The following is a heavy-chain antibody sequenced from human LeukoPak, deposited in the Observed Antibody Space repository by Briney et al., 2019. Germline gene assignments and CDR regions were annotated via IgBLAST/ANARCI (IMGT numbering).Heavy chain of an antibody. D-gene: IGHD3-10*02. V-gene: IGHV1-69-2*01. CDR1: GYTFTDHY. CDR3: ATEVNVAYYNVPGNDYRGIDP. CDR2: VDPEEGEA. J-gene: IGHJ5*02. Sequence: GASVKVSCKASGYTFTDHYIHWVQQAPGKGLEWVGRVDPEEGEAISAQKFQGRVTISADTSTDTAYLELTSLRSDDTVVYYCATEVNVAYYNVPGNDYRGIDPWGPGTLVTVSS.